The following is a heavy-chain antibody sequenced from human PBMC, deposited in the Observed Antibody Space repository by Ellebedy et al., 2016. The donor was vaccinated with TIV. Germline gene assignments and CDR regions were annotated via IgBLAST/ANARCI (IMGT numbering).Heavy chain of an antibody. CDR1: GFTFSGYW. D-gene: IGHD7-27*01. J-gene: IGHJ4*02. Sequence: GESLKISCAASGFTFSGYWMSWVRQAPGKGLEWVANIKQDGSEKYYVDSVKGRFTISRDNAKNSLYLQMNSLRAEDTAVYYCARDLNWAFDHWGQGTQVTVSS. CDR3: ARDLNWAFDH. V-gene: IGHV3-7*01. CDR2: IKQDGSEK.